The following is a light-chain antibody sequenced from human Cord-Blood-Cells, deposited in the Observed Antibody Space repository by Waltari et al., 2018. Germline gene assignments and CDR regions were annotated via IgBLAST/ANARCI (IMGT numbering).Light chain of an antibody. CDR3: QQYSSYPWT. CDR1: QSISSW. Sequence: DIQMTQSPSTLSASVGDRVTITCRASQSISSWLAWYQQKPGKAPKLLIYKASSLESGVPSRFSGSGSGTEFTRTISSLQPDDCAAYYCQQYSSYPWTFGQGTKVEIK. V-gene: IGKV1-5*03. J-gene: IGKJ1*01. CDR2: KAS.